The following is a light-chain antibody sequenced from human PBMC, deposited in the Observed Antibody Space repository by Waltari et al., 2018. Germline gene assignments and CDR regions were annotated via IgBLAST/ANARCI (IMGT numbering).Light chain of an antibody. CDR3: SSYTSSGTLRI. J-gene: IGLJ2*01. CDR2: DVT. CDR1: NSDVGGYNY. Sequence: QSVLTQPASVSGSPGQSITISCTGTNSDVGGYNYVSWYQQYPGKAPRLMIYDVTKRTSGVSNRCSGAKSGNTASLTISGLQAEDEADYYCSSYTSSGTLRIFGGGTKVTAL. V-gene: IGLV2-14*01.